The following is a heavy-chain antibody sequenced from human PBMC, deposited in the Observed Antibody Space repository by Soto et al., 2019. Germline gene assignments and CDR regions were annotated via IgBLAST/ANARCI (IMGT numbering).Heavy chain of an antibody. J-gene: IGHJ6*02. CDR3: ARDKSQYSSSWYGYYYYYGMDV. CDR2: INPNSGGT. D-gene: IGHD6-13*01. CDR1: GYTFTGYY. Sequence: ASVKVSCKASGYTFTGYYMHWVRQAPGQGLEWMGWINPNSGGTNYAQKFQGWVTMTRDTSISTAYMELSRLRSDDTAVYYCARDKSQYSSSWYGYYYYYGMDVWGQGTTVTAP. V-gene: IGHV1-2*04.